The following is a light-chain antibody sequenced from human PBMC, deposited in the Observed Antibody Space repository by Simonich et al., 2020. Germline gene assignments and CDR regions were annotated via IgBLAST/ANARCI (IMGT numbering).Light chain of an antibody. V-gene: IGKV4-1*01. J-gene: IGKJ1*01. CDR2: WAS. CDR1: QSVLYSSNNKNY. CDR3: QQYNNWPRT. Sequence: DIVMTQSPDSLAVSLGERATINCKSSQSVLYSSNNKNYSAWYQQQPGQPPKLLIYWASTRESGVPDRFSGSGSGTDFTLTISSMQSEDFAVYYCQQYNNWPRTFGQGTKVEIK.